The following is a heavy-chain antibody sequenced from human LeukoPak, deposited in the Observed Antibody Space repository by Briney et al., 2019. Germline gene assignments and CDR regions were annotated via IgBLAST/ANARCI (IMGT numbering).Heavy chain of an antibody. J-gene: IGHJ3*02. CDR2: INHSGST. Sequence: SETLSLTCAIYGGSLSDYYWSWIRQPPGKGLEWIEEINHSGSTNYNPSLKSRVTISVDTSKNQFSLKLSSVTAADTAVYYCARFSIAAASDAFDIWGQGTMVTVSS. CDR3: ARFSIAAASDAFDI. D-gene: IGHD6-13*01. V-gene: IGHV4-34*01. CDR1: GGSLSDYY.